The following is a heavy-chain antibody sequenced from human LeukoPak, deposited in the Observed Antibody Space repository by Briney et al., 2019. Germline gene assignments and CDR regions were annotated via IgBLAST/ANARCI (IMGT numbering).Heavy chain of an antibody. V-gene: IGHV1-2*02. CDR1: GYTFTGYY. J-gene: IGHJ5*02. CDR2: INPNSGGT. CDR3: SSGSYAFNWFDP. Sequence: ASVKVSCKASGYTFTGYYMHWVRQAPEQGLEWMGWINPNSGGTNYAQKFQGRVTMTRDTSISTAYVELSRLRSDDTAVYYCSSGSYAFNWFDPWGQGTLVTVSS. D-gene: IGHD1-26*01.